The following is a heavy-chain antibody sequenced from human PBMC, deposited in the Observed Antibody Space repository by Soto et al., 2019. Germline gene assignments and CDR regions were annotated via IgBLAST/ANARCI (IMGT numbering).Heavy chain of an antibody. J-gene: IGHJ4*02. CDR1: GFTFSSYA. D-gene: IGHD3-10*01. Sequence: EVQLVESGGGLVQPGGSLRLSCAASGFTFSSYAMHWVRRAPGKGLEYVSVISGNGDSTYYANSVKGRFTISRDNSKNTLYLQMGSLRAEDMAVYYCARRGYGLYFDYWGQGTVVTVSS. CDR3: ARRGYGLYFDY. CDR2: ISGNGDST. V-gene: IGHV3-64*01.